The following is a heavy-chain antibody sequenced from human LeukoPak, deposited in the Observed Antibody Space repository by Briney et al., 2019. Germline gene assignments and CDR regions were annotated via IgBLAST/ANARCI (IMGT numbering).Heavy chain of an antibody. J-gene: IGHJ5*02. CDR3: ARGYYPYYDFWSGYPSWFDP. CDR1: GYTFTSYG. Sequence: ASVKVSCKASGYTFTSYGISWVRQAPGQGLEWMGWISAYNGNTNYAQKLQGRVTMTTDTSTSTAYMELRSLRSDDTAVYYCARGYYPYYDFWSGYPSWFDPWGQGTLVTVSS. CDR2: ISAYNGNT. D-gene: IGHD3-3*01. V-gene: IGHV1-18*01.